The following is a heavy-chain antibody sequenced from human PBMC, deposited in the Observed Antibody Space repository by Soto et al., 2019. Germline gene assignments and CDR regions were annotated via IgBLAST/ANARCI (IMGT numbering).Heavy chain of an antibody. CDR3: AIFVSAAWLFDY. D-gene: IGHD6-13*01. J-gene: IGHJ4*02. CDR2: ISSSGSTI. Sequence: EVQLVESGGGLVQPGGSLRLSCAASGFTFSSYEMNWVRQAPGKGLEWVSYISSSGSTIYYADSVKGRFTISRDNAKNSLYLQMNRLRAEDTAVYYCAIFVSAAWLFDYLGQGTLVTVSS. CDR1: GFTFSSYE. V-gene: IGHV3-48*03.